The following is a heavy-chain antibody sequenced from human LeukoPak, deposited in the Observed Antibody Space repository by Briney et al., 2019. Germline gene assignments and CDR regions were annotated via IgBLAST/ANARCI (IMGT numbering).Heavy chain of an antibody. Sequence: GASVKVSCKASGYTFTSYAMNWVRQAPGQGLEWMGWINTNTGNPTYAQGFTGRFVFSLDTSVSTAYLQISSLKAEDTAVYYCATSAGVGYSSSWYEENYFDYWGQGTLVTVSS. CDR1: GYTFTSYA. J-gene: IGHJ4*02. CDR3: ATSAGVGYSSSWYEENYFDY. D-gene: IGHD6-13*01. CDR2: INTNTGNP. V-gene: IGHV7-4-1*02.